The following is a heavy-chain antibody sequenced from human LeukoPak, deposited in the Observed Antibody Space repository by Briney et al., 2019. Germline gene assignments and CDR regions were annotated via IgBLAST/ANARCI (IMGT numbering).Heavy chain of an antibody. Sequence: SSVKVSCMASGGTFSSYAISWVRQAPGHGLEWMGGIIPIFGTANYAQKFPGRVTITADKSTSTAYMELCSLRSEDTAVYYCATATYYDILTGYYNVNYFDYWGQGTLVTVSS. J-gene: IGHJ4*02. CDR3: ATATYYDILTGYYNVNYFDY. V-gene: IGHV1-69*06. D-gene: IGHD3-9*01. CDR1: GGTFSSYA. CDR2: IIPIFGTA.